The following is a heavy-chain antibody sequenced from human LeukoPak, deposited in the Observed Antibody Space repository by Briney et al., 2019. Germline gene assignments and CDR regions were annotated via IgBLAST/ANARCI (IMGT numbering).Heavy chain of an antibody. CDR1: GGSFSGYY. CDR2: IYYSGST. CDR3: ARPSSSWHHFDY. V-gene: IGHV4-34*01. Sequence: SETLSLTCAVYGGSFSGYYWSWIRQPPGKGLEWIGSIYYSGSTYYNPSLKSRVTISVDTSKNQFSLKLSSVTAADTAVYYCARPSSSWHHFDYWGQGTLVTVSS. J-gene: IGHJ4*02. D-gene: IGHD6-13*01.